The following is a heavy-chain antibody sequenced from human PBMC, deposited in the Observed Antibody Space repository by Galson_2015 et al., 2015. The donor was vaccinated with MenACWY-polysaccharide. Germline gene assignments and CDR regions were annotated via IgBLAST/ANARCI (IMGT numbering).Heavy chain of an antibody. CDR1: GFTFSTFA. CDR3: VRWQQLEY. V-gene: IGHV3-64D*08. D-gene: IGHD6-13*01. Sequence: SLRLSCAASGFTFSTFAMHWVRQAPGKGLEYVSAISSNGDTTYYADSVKGRFTISRDNSKNTLYLQMSSLRTGDTAVYYCVRWQQLEYWGQGTLVTVSS. CDR2: ISSNGDTT. J-gene: IGHJ4*02.